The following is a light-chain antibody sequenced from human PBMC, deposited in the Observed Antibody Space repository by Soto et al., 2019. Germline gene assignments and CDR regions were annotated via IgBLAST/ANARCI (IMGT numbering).Light chain of an antibody. J-gene: IGKJ1*01. CDR3: QQYGSSGT. V-gene: IGKV1-39*01. Sequence: DIQMTQSPSSLSASVGDRVTITFRASQTISAFLNWYQHKPGKAPELLIYGASNRATGIPDRFSGSGSGTDFTLTISRLEPEDFAVYYCQQYGSSGTFGQGTKVDIK. CDR1: QTISAF. CDR2: GAS.